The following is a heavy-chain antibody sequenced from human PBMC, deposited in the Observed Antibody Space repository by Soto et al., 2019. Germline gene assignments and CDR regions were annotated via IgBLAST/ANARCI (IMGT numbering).Heavy chain of an antibody. CDR2: INSGSTTM. Sequence: EVQLVESGGGLVQPGGSLRLSCAASGFIFGIYDMNWVRQTPGKGLEWLSFINSGSTTMYYADSVQGRFIISRDNAKNSLYLQMNSLRDEDTAVYYCVRDKMGGSFDYWCQGTLVTVSS. CDR3: VRDKMGGSFDY. J-gene: IGHJ4*02. V-gene: IGHV3-48*02. CDR1: GFIFGIYD. D-gene: IGHD2-15*01.